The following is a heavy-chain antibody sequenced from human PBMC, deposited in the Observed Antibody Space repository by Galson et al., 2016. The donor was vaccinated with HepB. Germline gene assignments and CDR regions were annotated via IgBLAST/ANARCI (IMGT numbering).Heavy chain of an antibody. Sequence: SETLSLTCAVSGGSITSDYWWSWVRQPPGKGLEWIGEIFSSGYTNYSPSLKSRVTISVDRSKNQFSLKLRSVTAADTALYYCAAVTKDVVVVSGTHVPDYWGQGTLVIVSS. CDR2: IFSSGYT. CDR3: AAVTKDVVVVSGTHVPDY. J-gene: IGHJ4*02. D-gene: IGHD2-2*01. CDR1: GGSITSDYW. V-gene: IGHV4-4*02.